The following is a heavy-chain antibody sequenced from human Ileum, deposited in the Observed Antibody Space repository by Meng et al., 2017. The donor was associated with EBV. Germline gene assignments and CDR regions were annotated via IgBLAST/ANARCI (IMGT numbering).Heavy chain of an antibody. CDR3: ARARLGGYCSSTSCADNWCDP. D-gene: IGHD2-2*01. J-gene: IGHJ5*02. V-gene: IGHV1-18*01. CDR1: GYTFTSYG. CDR2: ISAYNGNT. Sequence: QVQLVQSGAEVKKPGASVKVSSKSSGYTFTSYGISWVRQAPGQGLEWMGWISAYNGNTNYAQKLQGRVTMTTDTSTSTAYMELRSLRSDDTAVYYCARARLGGYCSSTSCADNWCDPWGQGTLVTVSS.